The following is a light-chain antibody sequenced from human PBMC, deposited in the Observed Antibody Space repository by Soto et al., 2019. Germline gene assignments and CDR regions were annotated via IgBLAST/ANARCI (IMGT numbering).Light chain of an antibody. V-gene: IGKV3-15*01. CDR3: QHYSHWPLT. CDR1: QTVRTT. CDR2: GAS. Sequence: IVMTQSPATLSVSPGERVTLSCRASQTVRTTLAWYQQKPGQAPRLLIYGASTRATGVPARSSGSGSGTEFTLTITSLQSEDFAVYYCQHYSHWPLTFGGGTKVDI. J-gene: IGKJ4*01.